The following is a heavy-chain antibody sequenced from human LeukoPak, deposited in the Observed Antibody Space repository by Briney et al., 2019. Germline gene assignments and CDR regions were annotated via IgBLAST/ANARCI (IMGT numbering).Heavy chain of an antibody. CDR3: ARAGHDFWSGYYWTYNWFDP. CDR2: IYYSGST. CDR1: GGSISSYY. V-gene: IGHV4-59*01. D-gene: IGHD3-3*01. J-gene: IGHJ5*02. Sequence: PSETLSLTCTVSGGSISSYYWSWIRQPPGKGLEWIGYIYYSGSTNYNPSLKSRVTISVDTSKNQFSLKLSSVTAADTAVYYCARAGHDFWSGYYWTYNWFDPWGQGTLVTVSS.